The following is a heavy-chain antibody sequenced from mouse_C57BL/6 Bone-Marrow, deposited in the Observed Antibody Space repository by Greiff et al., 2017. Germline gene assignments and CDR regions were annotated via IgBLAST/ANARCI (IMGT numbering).Heavy chain of an antibody. CDR1: GYTFTSYW. V-gene: IGHV1-69*01. CDR2: IDPSDSYT. Sequence: QVQLQQPGAELVMPGASVKLSCKASGYTFTSYWMHWVKQRPGQGLEWIGEIDPSDSYTNYNQKFKGKSTLTVDKSSSTAYMQLSSLTSEDSAVYYCAREADGYLYGYFDVWGTGTTVTVSS. CDR3: AREADGYLYGYFDV. D-gene: IGHD2-3*01. J-gene: IGHJ1*03.